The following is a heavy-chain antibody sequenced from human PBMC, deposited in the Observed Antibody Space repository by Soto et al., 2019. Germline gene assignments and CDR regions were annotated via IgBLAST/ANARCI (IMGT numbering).Heavy chain of an antibody. J-gene: IGHJ6*02. CDR2: ISYSWYT. CDR1: CGSISSISNHY. V-gene: IGHV4-61*05. D-gene: IGHD3-10*01. CDR3: ATQGFGVLHGLVDV. Sequence: SETLSLTCPVSCGSISSISNHYFSLIRLPPGKGLEWIGYISYSWYTSYNPSLKSRVIILVDTSKNQFSLNLTSVTAADTALYYCATQGFGVLHGLVDVWGQGTTVTVSS.